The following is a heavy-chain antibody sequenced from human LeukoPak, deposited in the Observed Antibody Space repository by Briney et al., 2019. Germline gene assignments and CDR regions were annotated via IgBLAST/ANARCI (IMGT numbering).Heavy chain of an antibody. V-gene: IGHV3-30*04. CDR3: ARAPYCSSTSCPPDY. J-gene: IGHJ4*02. D-gene: IGHD2-2*01. Sequence: GGSLRLSCAASGFTFSSYAMHWVRQAPGKGLERVAVISYDGSNKYYADSVKGRFTISRDNSKNTLYLQMNSLRAEDTAVYYCARAPYCSSTSCPPDYWGQGTLVTVSS. CDR1: GFTFSSYA. CDR2: ISYDGSNK.